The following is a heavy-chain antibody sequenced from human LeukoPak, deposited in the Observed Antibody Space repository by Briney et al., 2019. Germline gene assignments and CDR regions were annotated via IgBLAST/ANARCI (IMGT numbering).Heavy chain of an antibody. V-gene: IGHV1-2*02. CDR1: GYTFTSHD. J-gene: IGHJ4*02. Sequence: ASVKVSCKASGYTFTSHDINWVRQAPGQGLEWMGWINPSSGGTAYAQKFQGRVTMTRDTSISTAYMELSRLRSDDTAVYYCARDPPTLDYYDSSGYYYFDYWGQGTLVTVSS. CDR3: ARDPPTLDYYDSSGYYYFDY. CDR2: INPSSGGT. D-gene: IGHD3-22*01.